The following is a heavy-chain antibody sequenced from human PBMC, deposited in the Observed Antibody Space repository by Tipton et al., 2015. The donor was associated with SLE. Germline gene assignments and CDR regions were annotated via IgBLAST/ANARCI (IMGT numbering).Heavy chain of an antibody. CDR3: ARLSAYYRVFDL. CDR1: GGFISDFY. V-gene: IGHV4-59*08. Sequence: TLSLTCTVSGGFISDFYWTWIRQSPGKEFEWLAYVSYTGSATYNPSLRSRVSISLDTSENQFSLKVTSVTAADTAVYYCARLSAYYRVFDLWGQGTQVTVSS. D-gene: IGHD3-3*01. CDR2: VSYTGSA. J-gene: IGHJ4*02.